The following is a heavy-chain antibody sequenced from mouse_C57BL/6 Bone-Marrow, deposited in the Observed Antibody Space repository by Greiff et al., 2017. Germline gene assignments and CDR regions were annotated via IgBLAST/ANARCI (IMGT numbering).Heavy chain of an antibody. CDR1: GYTFTSYG. D-gene: IGHD1-1*01. CDR2: IYPRSGNT. V-gene: IGHV1-81*01. Sequence: VQLQQSGAELARPGASVKLSCKASGYTFTSYGISWVKQGTGQGLEWIGEIYPRSGNTSYNEKFKGKATLTTDKSSSTSYIELRILTSEDSAVYFSALITTLVGPYAMDYWGQGTSVTVSS. J-gene: IGHJ4*01. CDR3: ALITTLVGPYAMDY.